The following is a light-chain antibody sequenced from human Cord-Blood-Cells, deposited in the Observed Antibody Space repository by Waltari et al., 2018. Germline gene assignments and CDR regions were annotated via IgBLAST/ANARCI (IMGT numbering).Light chain of an antibody. Sequence: TQSPGTLSFSPVERATLSCRASQSVSSSYLAWYQQKPGKAPKLLIYGASSRATGIPDMFSGSGSGTDFTLTISSLEPEDFAVDYCQQYGSSPQTFGQGTKVEIK. J-gene: IGKJ1*01. CDR2: GAS. CDR3: QQYGSSPQT. V-gene: IGKV3-20*01. CDR1: QSVSSSY.